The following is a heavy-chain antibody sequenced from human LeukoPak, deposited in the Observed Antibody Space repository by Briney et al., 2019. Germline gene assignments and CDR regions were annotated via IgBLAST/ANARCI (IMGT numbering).Heavy chain of an antibody. CDR3: ARVGIVPKAFDI. D-gene: IGHD2/OR15-2a*01. CDR2: INPSGGGT. Sequence: EASVKVSCKASGYTFTSYYMHWVRQAPGQGLEWMGIINPSGGGTSYAQKFQGRVTMTRDTSTSTVYMEPSSLRSEDTAVYYCARVGIVPKAFDIWGQGTMVTVSS. J-gene: IGHJ3*02. CDR1: GYTFTSYY. V-gene: IGHV1-46*01.